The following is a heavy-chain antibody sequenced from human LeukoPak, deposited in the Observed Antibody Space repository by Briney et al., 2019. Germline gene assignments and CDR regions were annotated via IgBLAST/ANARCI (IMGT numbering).Heavy chain of an antibody. CDR3: ARHPDNDFWSGYEDY. CDR1: GGSINSISYY. CDR2: MYYSGIT. J-gene: IGHJ4*02. D-gene: IGHD3-3*01. V-gene: IGHV4-39*01. Sequence: SETLSLTCTVSGGSINSISYYWGWVRQPQGKGLEWIGSMYYSGITYYNPSLKSRVTIFVDTSKNQFSLKLSSVTAADTAVYYCARHPDNDFWSGYEDYWGQGTLVTVSS.